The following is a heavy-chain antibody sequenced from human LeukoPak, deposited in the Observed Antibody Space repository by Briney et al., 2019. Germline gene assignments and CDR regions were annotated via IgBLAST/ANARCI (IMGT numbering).Heavy chain of an antibody. V-gene: IGHV4-34*01. CDR1: GGSFSGYY. Sequence: PSETLSLTCAVYGGSFSGYYWSWIRQPPGKGLEWIGEINHSGSTNYNPSLKSRVTISVDTSKSQFSVKLSSVTAADTAVYYCARVRTTVTSNWFDPWGQGTLVTVSS. D-gene: IGHD4-17*01. CDR2: INHSGST. CDR3: ARVRTTVTSNWFDP. J-gene: IGHJ5*02.